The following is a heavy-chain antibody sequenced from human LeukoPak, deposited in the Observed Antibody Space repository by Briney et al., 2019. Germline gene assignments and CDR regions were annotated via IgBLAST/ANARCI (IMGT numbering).Heavy chain of an antibody. CDR3: AKGAAAGTFDY. J-gene: IGHJ4*02. V-gene: IGHV3-43*01. CDR2: ISWDGGST. CDR1: GFTFDDYT. D-gene: IGHD6-13*01. Sequence: GGSLRLSCAASGFTFDDYTMHWVRQAPGQGLEWVSLISWDGGSTYYADSVKGRFTISRDNSKNSLYLQMNSLRTEDTALYYCAKGAAAGTFDYWGQGTLVTVSS.